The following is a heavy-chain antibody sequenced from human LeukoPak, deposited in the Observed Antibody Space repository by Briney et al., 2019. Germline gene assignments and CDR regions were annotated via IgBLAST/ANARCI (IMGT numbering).Heavy chain of an antibody. V-gene: IGHV4-61*01. Sequence: SETLSLTCTVSGGSISSGSYYWGWIRQPPGKGLEWIGYIYYSGSTNYNPSLKSRVTISVGTSKNQFSLKLSSVTAADTAVYYCARDYDSSGYYLGYWGQGTLVTVSS. J-gene: IGHJ4*02. CDR3: ARDYDSSGYYLGY. CDR2: IYYSGST. D-gene: IGHD3-22*01. CDR1: GGSISSGSYY.